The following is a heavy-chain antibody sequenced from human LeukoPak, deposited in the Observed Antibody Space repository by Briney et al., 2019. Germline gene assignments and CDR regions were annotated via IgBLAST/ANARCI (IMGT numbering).Heavy chain of an antibody. CDR3: ARVRPTMIVVD. CDR1: GFTFSSYA. CDR2: ISSNGGST. J-gene: IGHJ4*02. D-gene: IGHD3-22*01. V-gene: IGHV3-64*01. Sequence: GGSLRLSCAASGFTFSSYAMHWVRQAPGKGLEYVSAISSNGGSTYYANSVKGRFTISRDNSKNTLYLQMNSLRAEDTAVYYCARVRPTMIVVDWGQGTLVTVSS.